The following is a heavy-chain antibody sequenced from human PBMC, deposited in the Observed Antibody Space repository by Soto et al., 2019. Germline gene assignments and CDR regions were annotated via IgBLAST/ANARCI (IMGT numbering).Heavy chain of an antibody. J-gene: IGHJ6*03. CDR1: GFTFSSYS. V-gene: IGHV3-48*02. Sequence: PGGSLRLSCAASGFTFSSYSMNWVRQAPGKGLEWVSYISSSSSTIYYADSVKGRFTISRDDAKNSLHLQMNSLRDEDTAVYYCARDDTAGNYYYYYMDVWGKGTTVTVSS. CDR3: ARDDTAGNYYYYYMDV. CDR2: ISSSSSTI.